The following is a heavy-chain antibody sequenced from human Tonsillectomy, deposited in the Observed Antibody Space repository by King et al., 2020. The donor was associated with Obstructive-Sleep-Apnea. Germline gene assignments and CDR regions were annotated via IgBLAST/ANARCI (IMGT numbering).Heavy chain of an antibody. D-gene: IGHD3-10*01. J-gene: IGHJ4*02. CDR1: GFTFDDYT. Sequence: VQLVESGGVVVQPGGSLRLSCAASGFTFDDYTMHWVRQAPGEGLEWVSLISWDVGTTYYADSVKGRFTISRDNSKKSLYLQMNSLRIEDTALYYCAKDVGPHYYASGSYDLTYSFDYWGQGTLVTVSS. CDR2: ISWDVGTT. V-gene: IGHV3-43*01. CDR3: AKDVGPHYYASGSYDLTYSFDY.